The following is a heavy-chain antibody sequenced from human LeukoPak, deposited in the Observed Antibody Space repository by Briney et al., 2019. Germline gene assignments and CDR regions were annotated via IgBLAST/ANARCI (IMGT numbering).Heavy chain of an antibody. D-gene: IGHD3-22*01. CDR2: ISYSGGT. CDR3: AREVEYYDSSGYRPHASDI. V-gene: IGHV4-39*02. J-gene: IGHJ3*02. CDR1: GGSIISSNHY. Sequence: SETLSLTCTVSGGSIISSNHYWGWTRQPPGKGLEWFGSISYSGGTAYNPSLRSRVTISVDTSKNQFSLKVNSVTAADTAVYYCAREVEYYDSSGYRPHASDIWGQGTLVTVSS.